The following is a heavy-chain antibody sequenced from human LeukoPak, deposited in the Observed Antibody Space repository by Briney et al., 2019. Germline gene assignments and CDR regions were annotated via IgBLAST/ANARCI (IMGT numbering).Heavy chain of an antibody. CDR2: KKQDGSEK. J-gene: IGHJ6*03. D-gene: IGHD6-19*01. Sequence: GGSLRLSCAASGFTFSSYWMSWVPQAQGRGLEGVANKKQDGSEKYYEDAVKGRFTITRDNDKNSLYLQMNSLRAEDTAVYYCARSHPQSGWYMFYYMDVWGKGTTVTVSS. CDR3: ARSHPQSGWYMFYYMDV. V-gene: IGHV3-7*01. CDR1: GFTFSSYW.